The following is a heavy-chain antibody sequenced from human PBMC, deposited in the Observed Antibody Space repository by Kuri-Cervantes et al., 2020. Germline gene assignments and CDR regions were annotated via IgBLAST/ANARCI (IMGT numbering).Heavy chain of an antibody. Sequence: GSLRLSCTVSGGSINNHYWSWIRQPPGKGLEWIGYIYYTGSTNYNPSLKSRVTMSVDTSKNQFSLKLSSVTAADTAVYYCARGGGVGATGLDYFDYWGQGTLVTVSS. J-gene: IGHJ4*02. D-gene: IGHD1-26*01. CDR3: ARGGGVGATGLDYFDY. CDR2: IYYTGST. CDR1: GGSINNHY. V-gene: IGHV4-59*11.